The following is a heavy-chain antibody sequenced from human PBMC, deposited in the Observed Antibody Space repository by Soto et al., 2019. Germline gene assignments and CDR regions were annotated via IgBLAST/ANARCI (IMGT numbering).Heavy chain of an antibody. J-gene: IGHJ5*02. CDR3: VRYGDCSTTSCYGNWFDP. CDR1: GFTFSTYW. D-gene: IGHD2-2*01. V-gene: IGHV3-74*01. CDR2: INSDASHT. Sequence: GGSLRLSCAASGFTFSTYWMHWIRQVPGKGLEWVSRINSDASHTYYADSVKGRFTISRDNAKNTLHLEMNSLRAEDTAVYYCVRYGDCSTTSCYGNWFDPWGQGTLVTVSS.